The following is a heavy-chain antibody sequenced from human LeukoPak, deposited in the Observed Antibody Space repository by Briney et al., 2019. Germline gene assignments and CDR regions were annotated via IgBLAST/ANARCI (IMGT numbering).Heavy chain of an antibody. Sequence: SETLSLSCIVSGVSITSYYWTWIRQPPGKGLEWIGYIYYGGSTDYNPSLKSRVTISVDTSKNQLSLKLSSVTAADTAVYYCARDLGGIYFDYWGQGTLVTVSS. CDR2: IYYGGST. V-gene: IGHV4-59*01. J-gene: IGHJ4*02. CDR3: ARDLGGIYFDY. CDR1: GVSITSYY. D-gene: IGHD1-26*01.